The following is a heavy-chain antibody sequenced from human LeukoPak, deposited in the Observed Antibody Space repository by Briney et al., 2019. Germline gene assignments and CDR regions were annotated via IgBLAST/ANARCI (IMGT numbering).Heavy chain of an antibody. Sequence: GGSLRLSCAASGFTFDDYAMHWVRQAPGKGLEWVSGISWNSGSIGYADSVKGRFTISRDNAKNSLYLQMNSLRAEDTAVYYCAKGGGYSSGWYLYFDLWGRGTLVTVSS. V-gene: IGHV3-9*01. D-gene: IGHD6-19*01. J-gene: IGHJ2*01. CDR3: AKGGGYSSGWYLYFDL. CDR2: ISWNSGSI. CDR1: GFTFDDYA.